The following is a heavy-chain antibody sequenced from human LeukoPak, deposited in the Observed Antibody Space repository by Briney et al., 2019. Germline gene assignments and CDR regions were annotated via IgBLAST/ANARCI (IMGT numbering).Heavy chain of an antibody. CDR1: GGSFSGYY. CDR2: INHSGST. D-gene: IGHD2-15*01. Sequence: SSETLSLTCAVYGGSFSGYYWSWIRQPPGKGLEWIGEINHSGSTNYNPSLKSRVTISVDTSKNQFSLKLSSVTAADTAVYYCARGVTRGDYYYGMDVWGQGTTVTVSS. J-gene: IGHJ6*02. CDR3: ARGVTRGDYYYGMDV. V-gene: IGHV4-34*01.